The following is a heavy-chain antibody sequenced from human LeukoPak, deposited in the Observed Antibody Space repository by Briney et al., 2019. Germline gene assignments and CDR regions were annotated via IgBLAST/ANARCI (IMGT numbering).Heavy chain of an antibody. V-gene: IGHV5-51*01. CDR1: GSSFTSYW. D-gene: IGHD3-10*01. Sequence: GESLKISCKGSGSSFTSYWIGWVRQLPGKGREGMGIIYPGDSDTRYSPSFQGQVTISADKSISTAYLQWSSLKASDTAMYYCARQDGSGSYWSSDYWGQGTLVTVSS. CDR2: IYPGDSDT. J-gene: IGHJ4*02. CDR3: ARQDGSGSYWSSDY.